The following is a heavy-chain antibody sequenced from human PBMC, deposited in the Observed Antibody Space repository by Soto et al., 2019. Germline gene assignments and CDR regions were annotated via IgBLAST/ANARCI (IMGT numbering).Heavy chain of an antibody. V-gene: IGHV3-9*01. CDR3: AKAPSGSSSSFDY. CDR2: ISWNSGSI. J-gene: IGHJ4*02. D-gene: IGHD6-6*01. Sequence: EVQLVESGGGLVQPGRSLRLSCAASGFTFDDYAMHWVRQAPGKGLEWVSGISWNSGSIGYADSVKGRFTISRDNAKNSLYLQMNSLRAEDTALYYCAKAPSGSSSSFDYWGQGTLVTASS. CDR1: GFTFDDYA.